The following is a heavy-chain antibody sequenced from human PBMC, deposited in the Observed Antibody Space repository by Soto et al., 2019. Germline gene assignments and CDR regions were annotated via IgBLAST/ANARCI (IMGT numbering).Heavy chain of an antibody. Sequence: GASVKVSCKASGYTFTGYYMHWVRQAPGQGLEWMGWINPNSGGTNYAQKFQGWVTMTRDTSISTAYMELSRLRSDDTAVYYCARASSSLRFRPDATSAFDYWGQGTLVTVSS. D-gene: IGHD6-6*01. CDR1: GYTFTGYY. CDR2: INPNSGGT. J-gene: IGHJ4*02. CDR3: ARASSSLRFRPDATSAFDY. V-gene: IGHV1-2*04.